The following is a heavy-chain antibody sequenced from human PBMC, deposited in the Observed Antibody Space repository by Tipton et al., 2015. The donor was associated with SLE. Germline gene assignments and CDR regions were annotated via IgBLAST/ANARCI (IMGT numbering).Heavy chain of an antibody. CDR2: IYDTETT. CDR1: GGSISSGNYY. V-gene: IGHV4-31*03. J-gene: IGHJ5*02. CDR3: AREVKSGRYDWFDP. Sequence: TLSLTCTVSGGSISSGNYYWTWIRQHPGKGLEWIGYIYDTETTYYNPSLKSRVTMSIDRSKNHLSLRLRSVSAADTAIYYCAREVKSGRYDWFDPWGQGTLVTVSS. D-gene: IGHD1-26*01.